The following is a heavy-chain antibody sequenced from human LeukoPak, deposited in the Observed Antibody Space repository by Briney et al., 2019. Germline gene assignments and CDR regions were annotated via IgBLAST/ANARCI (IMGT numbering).Heavy chain of an antibody. CDR2: ISSSSSYI. J-gene: IGHJ4*02. CDR3: AREVAHYYDSSGLDY. CDR1: GFTFSSYT. D-gene: IGHD3-22*01. V-gene: IGHV3-21*01. Sequence: PGGSLRLSCAASGFTFSSYTMNWVRQAPGEGLEWVSSISSSSSYIYYADSLKGRFTISRDNAKNSLYLQMNSLRAEDTAVYYCAREVAHYYDSSGLDYWGQGTLVTVSS.